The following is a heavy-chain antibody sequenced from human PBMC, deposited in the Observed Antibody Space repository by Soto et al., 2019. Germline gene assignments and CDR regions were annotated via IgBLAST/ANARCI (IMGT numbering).Heavy chain of an antibody. CDR3: ARPLYYYYYGMDV. J-gene: IGHJ6*02. V-gene: IGHV3-48*03. CDR2: ISSSGSTI. Sequence: VQLVESGGGLVQPGGSLRLSCAASGFTFSSYEMNWVRQAPGKGLEWVSYISSSGSTIYYADSVKGRFTISRDNAKNSLYLQMNSLRAEDTAVYYCARPLYYYYYGMDVWGQGTTVTVSS. CDR1: GFTFSSYE.